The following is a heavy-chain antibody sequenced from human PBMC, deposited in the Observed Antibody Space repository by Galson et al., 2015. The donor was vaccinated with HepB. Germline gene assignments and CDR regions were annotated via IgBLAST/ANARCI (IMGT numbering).Heavy chain of an antibody. J-gene: IGHJ6*02. Sequence: SLRLSCAASGFTFSSYSMNWVRQAPGKGLERVSYISSSSSTIYYADSVKGRFTISRDNAKNSLYLQMNNLRDEDTAVYYCARDPLRDLIIDYGMDVWGQGTTVTVSS. D-gene: IGHD2/OR15-2a*01. CDR1: GFTFSSYS. CDR3: ARDPLRDLIIDYGMDV. V-gene: IGHV3-48*02. CDR2: ISSSSSTI.